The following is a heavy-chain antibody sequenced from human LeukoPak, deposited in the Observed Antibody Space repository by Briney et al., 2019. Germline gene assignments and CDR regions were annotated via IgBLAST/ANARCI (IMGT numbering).Heavy chain of an antibody. CDR2: ISGSGGST. CDR3: AKGRIYDFWSGYYCDY. D-gene: IGHD3-3*01. Sequence: GGSLRLSCAASGFTFSSYAMSWVRQAPGKGLEWVSAISGSGGSTYYADSVKGRFTISRDNSKNTLYLQMNSLRAEDTAVYYCAKGRIYDFWSGYYCDYWGQGTLVSVSS. CDR1: GFTFSSYA. V-gene: IGHV3-23*01. J-gene: IGHJ4*02.